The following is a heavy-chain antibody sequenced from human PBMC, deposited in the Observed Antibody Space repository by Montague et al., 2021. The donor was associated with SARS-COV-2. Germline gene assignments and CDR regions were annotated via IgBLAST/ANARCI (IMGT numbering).Heavy chain of an antibody. Sequence: PALVKPTQTLTLTCTFSGFSLISDGVGVGWIRQPPGKALEWLALIFWNDDKRYNSSLKNRLTVTKDTSKNQVVLTMTNMDPLDTGTYYCAHSLLLSSLGDFDSWGQGTLVTVAP. J-gene: IGHJ4*02. V-gene: IGHV2-5*01. CDR3: AHSLLLSSLGDFDS. CDR1: GFSLISDGVG. D-gene: IGHD3-16*01. CDR2: IFWNDDK.